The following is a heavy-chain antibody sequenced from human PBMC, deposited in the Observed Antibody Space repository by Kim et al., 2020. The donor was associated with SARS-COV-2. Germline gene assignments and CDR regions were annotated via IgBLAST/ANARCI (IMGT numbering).Heavy chain of an antibody. V-gene: IGHV3-30*02. J-gene: IGHJ6*02. Sequence: VKGRFTISRDNSKNTLYLKMNSLRAEDTAVYYWAKGIAARSYYYYYGMDVWGQGTTVTVSS. CDR3: AKGIAARSYYYYYGMDV. D-gene: IGHD6-6*01.